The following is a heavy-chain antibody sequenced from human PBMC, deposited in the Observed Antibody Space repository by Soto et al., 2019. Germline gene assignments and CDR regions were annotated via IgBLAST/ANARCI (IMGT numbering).Heavy chain of an antibody. CDR2: FNPILSFS. Sequence: QVQLVQSGAEVKKPGSSVKVSCKASGDTFNFYTINWVRQAPGLGLEWMGRFNPILSFSNSALKFQGRVTLTADKSTSTAYMVLSRLRSEDTAIYCCATSFGSGRRAFDYWGQGALVTVSS. V-gene: IGHV1-69*02. D-gene: IGHD3-10*01. CDR3: ATSFGSGRRAFDY. J-gene: IGHJ4*02. CDR1: GDTFNFYT.